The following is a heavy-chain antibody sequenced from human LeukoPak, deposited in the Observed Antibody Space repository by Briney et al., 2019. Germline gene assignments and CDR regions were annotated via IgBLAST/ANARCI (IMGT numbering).Heavy chain of an antibody. J-gene: IGHJ4*02. CDR3: ARDPLNIAVAAHFDY. Sequence: GASVKVSCKASGYTFTGYYMHWVRQAPGQGLEWMGWINPNSGGTNYAQKFQGRVTMTRDTSISTAYMELSRLRSDDTAVYYCARDPLNIAVAAHFDYWGQGTLVTVSS. CDR1: GYTFTGYY. V-gene: IGHV1-2*02. CDR2: INPNSGGT. D-gene: IGHD6-19*01.